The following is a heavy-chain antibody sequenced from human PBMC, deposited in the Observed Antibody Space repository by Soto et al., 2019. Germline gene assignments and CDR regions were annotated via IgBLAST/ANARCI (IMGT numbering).Heavy chain of an antibody. CDR2: ISGSGGST. D-gene: IGHD6-19*01. CDR1: GFTFSSYA. Sequence: VGSLRLSCAASGFTFSSYAMSWVRQAPGKGLEWVSAISGSGGSTYYADSVKGRFTISRDNSKNTLYLQMNSLRAEDTAVYYCAKPPDRIAVAGNWFDPWGQGTLVTVSS. CDR3: AKPPDRIAVAGNWFDP. V-gene: IGHV3-23*01. J-gene: IGHJ5*02.